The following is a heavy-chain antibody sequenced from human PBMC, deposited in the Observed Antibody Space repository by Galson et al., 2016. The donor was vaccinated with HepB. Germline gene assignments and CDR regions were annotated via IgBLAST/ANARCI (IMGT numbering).Heavy chain of an antibody. J-gene: IGHJ4*02. CDR2: ITRSGDDT. D-gene: IGHD3-16*01. CDR3: GKHGGFDY. Sequence: SLRLSCAASGFSFSNSGMSWVRQAPGRGLEWVSGITRSGDDTHSADFVKGRFTISRDNSKNTLYLYMNNLTAGDTAIYYCGKHGGFDYWGQGALVTVSS. V-gene: IGHV3-23*01. CDR1: GFSFSNSG.